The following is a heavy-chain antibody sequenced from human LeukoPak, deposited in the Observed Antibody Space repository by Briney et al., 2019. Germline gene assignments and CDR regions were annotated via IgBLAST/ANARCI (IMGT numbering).Heavy chain of an antibody. V-gene: IGHV3-23*01. J-gene: IGHJ4*02. Sequence: GGSLRLSCAASGFALTSYAMSWVRQAPGQGLEWVSSISISGVSTYYADSVKGRFTISRDNSENTLHLQMNSLRAEDAAVYYCARGGTYYYESSGYYSGLDYWGQGALVTVSS. CDR3: ARGGTYYYESSGYYSGLDY. CDR2: ISISGVST. CDR1: GFALTSYA. D-gene: IGHD3-22*01.